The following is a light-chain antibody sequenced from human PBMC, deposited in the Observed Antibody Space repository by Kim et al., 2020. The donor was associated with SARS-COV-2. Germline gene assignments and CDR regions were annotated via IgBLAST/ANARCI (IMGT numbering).Light chain of an antibody. J-gene: IGLJ1*01. CDR1: SSDVGGYNY. CDR3: SSYAGSNNPYV. CDR2: EVS. V-gene: IGLV2-8*01. Sequence: SATTSCTGTSSDVGGYNYVSWYQQHPGKAPKLMIYEVSKRPSGVPDRFSGSKSGNTASLTVSGLQAEDEADYYCSSYAGSNNPYVFGTGTKVTVL.